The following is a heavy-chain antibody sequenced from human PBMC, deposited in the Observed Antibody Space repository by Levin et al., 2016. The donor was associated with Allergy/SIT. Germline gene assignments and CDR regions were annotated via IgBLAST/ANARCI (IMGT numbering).Heavy chain of an antibody. CDR1: GVSIDRSSYY. D-gene: IGHD5-24*01. CDR3: VRRNGQWLDY. CDR2: TFYSGIT. V-gene: IGHV4-39*01. J-gene: IGHJ4*02. Sequence: GSLRLSCTVSGVSIDRSSYYWDWIRHSPGKGLEWIGSTFYSGITHYRPSLKGRVTVSVDTSKNEFSLQLRSVTVADTAVYYCVRRNGQWLDYWGQGTMVTVSS.